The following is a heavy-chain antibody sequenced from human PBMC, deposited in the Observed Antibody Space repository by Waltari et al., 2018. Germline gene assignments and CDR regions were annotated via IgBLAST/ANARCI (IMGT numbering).Heavy chain of an antibody. CDR3: ARMGAGRAPDY. CDR2: IKPDGSGK. J-gene: IGHJ4*02. D-gene: IGHD3-16*01. V-gene: IGHV3-7*03. CDR1: GFSFSSYW. Sequence: EVQLVESGGGLVQPGGSLRLSCAPSGFSFSSYWMTWFRQAPGTGLGWVATIKPDGSGKFYVDSVKGRFSISRDNAKNSLYLQMNSLRAEDTAIFYCARMGAGRAPDYWGQGTLVTVSS.